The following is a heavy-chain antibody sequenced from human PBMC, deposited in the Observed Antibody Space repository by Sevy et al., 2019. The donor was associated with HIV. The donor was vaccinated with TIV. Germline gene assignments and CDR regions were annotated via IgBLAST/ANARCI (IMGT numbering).Heavy chain of an antibody. V-gene: IGHV3-64*01. D-gene: IGHD5-12*01. Sequence: GGSLRLSCAASGFTFSSYAMHWVRQAPGKGLEYVSAISGNGGSTNYANSVKGRFTISRDNSKNTLYLQMGSLRAEDMAVYYCARERGATGNNWFDPWGQGTLVTVSS. CDR1: GFTFSSYA. CDR2: ISGNGGST. CDR3: ARERGATGNNWFDP. J-gene: IGHJ5*02.